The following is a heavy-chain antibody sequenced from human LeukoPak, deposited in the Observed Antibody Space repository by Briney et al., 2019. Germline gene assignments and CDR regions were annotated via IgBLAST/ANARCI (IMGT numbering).Heavy chain of an antibody. D-gene: IGHD2-2*03. CDR1: GFNFIDNS. J-gene: IGHJ4*02. V-gene: IGHV3-23*01. CDR2: LRGNGDT. CDR3: AKANWISSADAVF. Sequence: PGGSLRLSCVGSGFNFIDNSMHWVRQAPGKGLEWVSSLRGNGDTFYADSVKGRFTVSRDDSRNTVYLQLNNLRVEDTAIYYCAKANWISSADAVFWGQGTVVTVSS.